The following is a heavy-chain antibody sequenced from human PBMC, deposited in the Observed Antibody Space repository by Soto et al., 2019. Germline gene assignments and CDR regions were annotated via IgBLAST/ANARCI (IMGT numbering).Heavy chain of an antibody. CDR2: IKSKTDGGTT. CDR1: GFTFSNAW. Sequence: EVQLVESGGGLVKPGGSLRLSCAASGFTFSNAWMNWVRQAPGKGLEWVGRIKSKTDGGTTDYAAPVKGRFTISRDDSKNTPYLQMNSLKTEDTAVYYCTTASGWSGGSCYSSPWGQGTLVTVSS. D-gene: IGHD2-15*01. J-gene: IGHJ5*02. CDR3: TTASGWSGGSCYSSP. V-gene: IGHV3-15*07.